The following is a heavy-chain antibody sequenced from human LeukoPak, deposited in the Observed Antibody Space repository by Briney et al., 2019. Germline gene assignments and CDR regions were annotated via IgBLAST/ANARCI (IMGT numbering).Heavy chain of an antibody. V-gene: IGHV6-1*01. CDR2: TYYRSKWYN. CDR1: GDSVSSNSAA. CDR3: ARVVPGSGSYFGYYYYYMDV. Sequence: SQTLSLTCAISGDSVSSNSAAWNWIRQSPSRGLEWLGRTYYRSKWYNDYAVSVKSRITINPDTSKNQFSLQLSSVTPEDTAVYYCARVVPGSGSYFGYYYYYMDVWGKGTTVTVSS. D-gene: IGHD3-10*01. J-gene: IGHJ6*03.